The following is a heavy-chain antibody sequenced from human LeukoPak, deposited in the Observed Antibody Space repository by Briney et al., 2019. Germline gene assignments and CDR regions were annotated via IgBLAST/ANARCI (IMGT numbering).Heavy chain of an antibody. J-gene: IGHJ3*02. CDR3: ARAYHSYDSSGCKSGSEAFDI. CDR2: IYPGDSDT. D-gene: IGHD3-22*01. Sequence: PGESLKISCKGSGYSFTSYWIGWVRQMPGKGLEWMGIIYPGDSDTRYSPSFQGQVTISADKSISTAYLQWSSLKASDTDMYYCARAYHSYDSSGCKSGSEAFDIWGEGTIVTVSS. CDR1: GYSFTSYW. V-gene: IGHV5-51*01.